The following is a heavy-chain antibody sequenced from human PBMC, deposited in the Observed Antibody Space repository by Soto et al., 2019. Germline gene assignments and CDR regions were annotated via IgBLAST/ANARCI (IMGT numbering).Heavy chain of an antibody. CDR1: GFTFSASA. CDR2: IRSKANSYAT. Sequence: EVQVVESGGGLVQPGGSLKLSCAASGFTFSASAMHWVRQASGKGLEWVGRIRSKANSYATAYAASVKGGFTISRDDSKNTAYLHMNSLKTEDTAVYYCTRHLSDYWGQGTLVTVSS. J-gene: IGHJ4*02. V-gene: IGHV3-73*01. CDR3: TRHLSDY. D-gene: IGHD3-16*02.